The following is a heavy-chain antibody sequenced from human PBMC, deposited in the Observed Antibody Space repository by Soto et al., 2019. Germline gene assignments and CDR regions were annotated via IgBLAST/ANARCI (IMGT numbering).Heavy chain of an antibody. CDR1: GFTFSSYS. Sequence: LRLSCAASGFTFSSYSMNWVCQAPGKGLEWVSSISSSSSYIYYADSVKGRFTISRDNAKNSLYLQMNSLRAEDTAVYYCARTYDSSGYYKRDFDYWGQGTLVTVSS. CDR3: ARTYDSSGYYKRDFDY. D-gene: IGHD3-22*01. J-gene: IGHJ4*02. CDR2: ISSSSSYI. V-gene: IGHV3-21*01.